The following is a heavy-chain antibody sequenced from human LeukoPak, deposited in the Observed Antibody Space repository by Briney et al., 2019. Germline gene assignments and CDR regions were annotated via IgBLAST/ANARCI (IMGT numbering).Heavy chain of an antibody. CDR3: ARDPAYDGYYFDY. CDR1: GFTFSSYS. D-gene: IGHD5-12*01. CDR2: ISNSGDTI. Sequence: GGSLRLSCAASGFTFSSYSMNWVRQAPGQGLEWVSHISNSGDTIYYADSVKGRFTISRDNAKNSLYLQMNSLRDEGTAVYYCARDPAYDGYYFDYWGEGTLVTVSS. V-gene: IGHV3-48*02. J-gene: IGHJ4*02.